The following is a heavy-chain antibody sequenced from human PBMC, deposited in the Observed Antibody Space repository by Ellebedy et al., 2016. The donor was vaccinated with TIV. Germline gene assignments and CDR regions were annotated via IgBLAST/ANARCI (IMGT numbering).Heavy chain of an antibody. CDR2: IIHTGSRT. Sequence: PGGSLRLSCAASGFTFSNYAMSWVRQPPGKGLEWVSTIIHTGSRTYYPNSVEGRFIISRDNSKRTLYLQMNGVRAEDTTVYYCAKGRGGGSDNSSTRYYFDYWGLGTLVTVSS. CDR1: GFTFSNYA. J-gene: IGHJ4*02. CDR3: AKGRGGGSDNSSTRYYFDY. D-gene: IGHD2/OR15-2a*01. V-gene: IGHV3-23*01.